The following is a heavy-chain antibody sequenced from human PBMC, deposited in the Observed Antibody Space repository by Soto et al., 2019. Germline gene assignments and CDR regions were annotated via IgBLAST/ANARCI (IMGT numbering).Heavy chain of an antibody. CDR2: IYWDDDK. J-gene: IGHJ3*02. Sequence: QITLKESGPALVKPTQTLTLTCTFSGFSLSTSGVGVGWLRQPPGKALEWLALIYWDDDKRYSPSVKSRRTITKDTSKNQVVLTMINLDPVDTATYYCAHRGDSGSSRAFHIWGQGTMVTVSS. CDR1: GFSLSTSGVG. D-gene: IGHD6-25*01. V-gene: IGHV2-5*02. CDR3: AHRGDSGSSRAFHI.